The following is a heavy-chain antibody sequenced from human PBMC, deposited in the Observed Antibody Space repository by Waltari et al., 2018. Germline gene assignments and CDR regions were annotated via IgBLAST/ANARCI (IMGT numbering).Heavy chain of an antibody. J-gene: IGHJ5*02. CDR3: VRDKDDFWSDYYNWFDL. D-gene: IGHD3-3*01. CDR2: ISTSNINT. CDR1: GYTFTSAG. V-gene: IGHV1-18*01. Sequence: QAQLVQSGAEVKKPGASVEVSCKASGYTFTSAGTSWVRQAPGQGLEWMGWISTSNINTNYAQKFQGRLTMTTDSSTTTAYMELRSLRSDDAAVYYCVRDKDDFWSDYYNWFDLWGQGTLVTVS.